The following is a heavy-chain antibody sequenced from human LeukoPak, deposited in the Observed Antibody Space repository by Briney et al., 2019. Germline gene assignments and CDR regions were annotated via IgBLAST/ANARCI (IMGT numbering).Heavy chain of an antibody. Sequence: ASVKVSCKPSGYTFTSYGISWVPQAPGQGLEWMGWISAYNGNTNYAQKLQGRVTMTTDTSTSTAYMELRSLRSDDTAVYYCARGKDSSSWYELNYWGQGTLVTVSS. CDR2: ISAYNGNT. CDR3: ARGKDSSSWYELNY. J-gene: IGHJ4*02. D-gene: IGHD6-13*01. V-gene: IGHV1-18*04. CDR1: GYTFTSYG.